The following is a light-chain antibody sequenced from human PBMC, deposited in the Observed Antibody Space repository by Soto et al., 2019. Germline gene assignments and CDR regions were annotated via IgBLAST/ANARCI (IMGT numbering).Light chain of an antibody. J-gene: IGKJ1*01. Sequence: DSVMTQSPLSLPVTPGEPASISCSSSQSLLQSNGYNYLDWYLQKPGQSPQILIYFGSYRASGVPDRFSGSGSGTDFTLKIRRVEDEDVGVYYCMQSQQSPPTFGQGTKVEI. CDR2: FGS. CDR3: MQSQQSPPT. V-gene: IGKV2-28*01. CDR1: QSLLQSNGYNY.